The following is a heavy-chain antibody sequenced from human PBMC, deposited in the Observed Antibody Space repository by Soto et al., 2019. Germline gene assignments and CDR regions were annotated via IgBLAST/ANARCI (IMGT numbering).Heavy chain of an antibody. D-gene: IGHD3-10*01. CDR1: GFTLGNFW. J-gene: IGHJ5*02. Sequence: RGSLRLSCVTSGFTLGNFWLTWVRQAPGKGLEWVANINEDGSEKHYVDSVKGRFTISRDNAKNSVFLQMNSLRVEDTGVYFCARARGLARASGQGTLVTVSS. CDR2: INEDGSEK. V-gene: IGHV3-7*01. CDR3: ARARGLARA.